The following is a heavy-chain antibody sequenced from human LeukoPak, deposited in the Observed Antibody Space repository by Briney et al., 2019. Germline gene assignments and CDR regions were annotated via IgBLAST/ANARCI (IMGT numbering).Heavy chain of an antibody. Sequence: SETLSLTCAVYGGSFSGYYWSWIRQPPGKGLEWIGEINHSGSTNYNPSLKSRVTISVDTSKNQFSLKLSSVTAADTAVYYCARGSGGRTGSGTIFGVVINALPYFDYWGQGTLVTVSS. CDR2: INHSGST. CDR3: ARGSGGRTGSGTIFGVVINALPYFDY. D-gene: IGHD3-3*01. CDR1: GGSFSGYY. J-gene: IGHJ4*02. V-gene: IGHV4-34*01.